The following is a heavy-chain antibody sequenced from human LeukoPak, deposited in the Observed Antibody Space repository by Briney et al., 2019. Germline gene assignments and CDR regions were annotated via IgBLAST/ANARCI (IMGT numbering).Heavy chain of an antibody. D-gene: IGHD5-24*01. CDR2: ISSSSSYI. CDR3: ASFQSRRDGYNYLLNFDY. CDR1: GFTFSSYS. J-gene: IGHJ4*02. V-gene: IGHV3-21*01. Sequence: PGGSLRLSCAASGFTFSSYSMNWVRQAPGKGLEWVSSISSSSSYIYYADSVKGRFTISRDNAKNSLYLQMNSLRAEDTAVYYCASFQSRRDGYNYLLNFDYWGQGTLVTVSS.